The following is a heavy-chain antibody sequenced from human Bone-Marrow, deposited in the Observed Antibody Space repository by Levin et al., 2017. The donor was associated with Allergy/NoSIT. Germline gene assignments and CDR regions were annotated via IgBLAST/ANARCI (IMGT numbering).Heavy chain of an antibody. CDR2: IYYSGST. J-gene: IGHJ5*02. Sequence: SETLSLTCTVSGGSISSYYWSWIRQPPGKGLEWIGYIYYSGSTNYNPSLKSRVTISVDTSKNQFSLKLSSVTAADTAVYYCARDSYDFWSGTDYNWFDPWGQGTLVTVSS. CDR3: ARDSYDFWSGTDYNWFDP. V-gene: IGHV4-59*01. CDR1: GGSISSYY. D-gene: IGHD3-3*01.